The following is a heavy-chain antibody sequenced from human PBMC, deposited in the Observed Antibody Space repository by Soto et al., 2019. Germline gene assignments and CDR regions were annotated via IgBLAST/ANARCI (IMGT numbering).Heavy chain of an antibody. CDR2: IWSDGSNK. Sequence: QVQLVESGGGVVQPGRSLRLSCAASGFTFSSYGMHWVRQAPGKGLEWVAVIWSDGSNKYYADSVKGRFTISRDNSKNTLYLQMNSLRAEDTAVYYCERQVVVVVASSADAFDIWGQGTMVTVSS. CDR1: GFTFSSYG. D-gene: IGHD2-15*01. CDR3: ERQVVVVVASSADAFDI. J-gene: IGHJ3*02. V-gene: IGHV3-33*01.